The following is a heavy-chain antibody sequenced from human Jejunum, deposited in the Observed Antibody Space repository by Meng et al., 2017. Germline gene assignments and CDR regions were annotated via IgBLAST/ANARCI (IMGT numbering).Heavy chain of an antibody. Sequence: GSLRLSCTVSGATVFDSYWSWIRQPPGKGLEWIGYVRYAATRGSKPSLRSRISMSLETSTNQVSLELTSVTAADTAVYYCARLPVPFTPPHTRYWYFDLWGRGTLVTVSS. J-gene: IGHJ2*01. V-gene: IGHV4-59*02. CDR1: GATVFDSY. D-gene: IGHD3-16*01. CDR3: ARLPVPFTPPHTRYWYFDL. CDR2: VRYAATR.